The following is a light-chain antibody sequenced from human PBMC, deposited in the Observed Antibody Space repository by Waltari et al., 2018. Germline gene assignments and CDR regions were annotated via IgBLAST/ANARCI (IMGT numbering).Light chain of an antibody. CDR3: MQALHTPPT. Sequence: EIVMTQSPLSLPVTPGEPASISCRSSQSLLHSDGYNYLNWYLQKPGQSQHLLIYLSFIRASGVPDRFTCSGAGTDFTLKISRVEAEDVGFYYCMQALHTPPTFGQGTRAEIK. CDR2: LSF. J-gene: IGKJ1*01. CDR1: QSLLHSDGYNY. V-gene: IGKV2-28*01.